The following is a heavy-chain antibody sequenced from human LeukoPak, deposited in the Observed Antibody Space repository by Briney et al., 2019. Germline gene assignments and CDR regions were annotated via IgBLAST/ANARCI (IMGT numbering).Heavy chain of an antibody. J-gene: IGHJ5*02. CDR1: GDTFSGYY. CDR2: INPNSGAT. D-gene: IGHD4-17*01. Sequence: ASVKVSCKASGDTFSGYYIHWVRQAPGKGLEWMGWINPNSGATNCAQKFQGRVTMTRDTSVSTVYMELSRLTSDDTALYYCARVKGDYGDYLFFDPWGQGTLVTVSS. CDR3: ARVKGDYGDYLFFDP. V-gene: IGHV1-2*02.